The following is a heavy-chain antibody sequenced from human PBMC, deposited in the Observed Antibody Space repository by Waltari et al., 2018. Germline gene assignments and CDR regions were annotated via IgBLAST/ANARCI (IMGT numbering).Heavy chain of an antibody. CDR2: IYYSGST. V-gene: IGHV4-39*01. Sequence: QLQLQESGPGLVKPSETLSLTCTVSGGSISSSSYYWGWIRQPPGKGLEWIGSIYYSGSTYYNPSLKSRVTISVDTSKNQFSLKLSSVTAEDTAVYYCASPLLAAAGYDAFDIWGQGTMVTVSS. D-gene: IGHD6-13*01. J-gene: IGHJ3*02. CDR3: ASPLLAAAGYDAFDI. CDR1: GGSISSSSYY.